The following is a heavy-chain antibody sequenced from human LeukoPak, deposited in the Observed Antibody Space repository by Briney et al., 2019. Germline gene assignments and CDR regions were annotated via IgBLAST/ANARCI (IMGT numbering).Heavy chain of an antibody. D-gene: IGHD6-13*01. V-gene: IGHV3-33*01. J-gene: IGHJ4*02. Sequence: GGSLRLSCEASGFTFRSFGMHWVRQTPGKGLEWVAIIWYDGSNQYYADSVKGRFTISRDNSNNTLYLQMNSLRAEDTAVYYCARASLSEIIAAEAFFDSWGQGTLVTVSS. CDR1: GFTFRSFG. CDR2: IWYDGSNQ. CDR3: ARASLSEIIAAEAFFDS.